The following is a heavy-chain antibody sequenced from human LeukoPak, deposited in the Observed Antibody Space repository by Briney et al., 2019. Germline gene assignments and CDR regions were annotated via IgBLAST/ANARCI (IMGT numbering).Heavy chain of an antibody. CDR2: ISVRAGTI. CDR1: GFGFGQYE. Sequence: GSLRLSCAASGFGFGQYEVNWVRQAPGKGLEWIAYISVRAGTIYYGDSAEGRFTISRDDAKNSLYLQMNGLRVEDTAIYYCAKDFPHYYEVPHGMDVWGQGTTVTV. V-gene: IGHV3-48*03. D-gene: IGHD3-22*01. CDR3: AKDFPHYYEVPHGMDV. J-gene: IGHJ6*02.